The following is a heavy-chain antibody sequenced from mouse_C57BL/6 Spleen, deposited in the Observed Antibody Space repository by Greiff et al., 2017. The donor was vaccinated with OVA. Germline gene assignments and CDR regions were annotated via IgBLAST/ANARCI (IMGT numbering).Heavy chain of an antibody. CDR1: GFTFSSYA. D-gene: IGHD1-1*02. CDR2: ISDGGSYT. Sequence: EVKLMESGGGLVKPGGSLKLSCAASGFTFSSYAMSWVRQTPEKRLEWVATISDGGSYTYYPDNVKGRFTISRDNAKNNLYLQMSHLKSEDTAMYYCARDDYAYFDVWGTGTTVTVSS. J-gene: IGHJ1*03. CDR3: ARDDYAYFDV. V-gene: IGHV5-4*01.